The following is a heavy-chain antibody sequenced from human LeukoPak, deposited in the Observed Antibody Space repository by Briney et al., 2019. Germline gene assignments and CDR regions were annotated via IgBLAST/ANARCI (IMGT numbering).Heavy chain of an antibody. CDR2: IYYSGST. CDR3: ARDSDYGDYVDYFDY. V-gene: IGHV4-59*12. CDR1: GGSISSYY. D-gene: IGHD4-17*01. J-gene: IGHJ4*02. Sequence: PSETLSLTCTVSGGSISSYYWSWIRQPPGKGLEWIGYIYYSGSTNYNPSLKSRVTMSVDTSKNQFSLKLSSVTAADTAVYYCARDSDYGDYVDYFDYWGQGTLVTVSS.